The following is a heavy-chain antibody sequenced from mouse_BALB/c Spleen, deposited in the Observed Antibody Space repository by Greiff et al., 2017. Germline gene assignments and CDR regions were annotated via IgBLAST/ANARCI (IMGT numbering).Heavy chain of an antibody. CDR3: TREDYGSSWFAY. CDR2: ISSGGSYT. CDR1: GFTFSSYT. Sequence: EVHLVESGGGLVKPGGSLKLSCAASGFTFSSYTMSWVRQTPEKRLEWVATISSGGSYTYYPDSVKGRFTISRDNAKNTLYLQMSSLKSEDTAMYYCTREDYGSSWFAYWGQGTLVTVSA. V-gene: IGHV5-6-4*01. D-gene: IGHD1-1*01. J-gene: IGHJ3*01.